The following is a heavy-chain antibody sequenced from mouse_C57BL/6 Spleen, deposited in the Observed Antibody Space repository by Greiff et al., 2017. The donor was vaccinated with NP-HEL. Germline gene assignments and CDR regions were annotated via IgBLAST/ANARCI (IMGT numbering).Heavy chain of an antibody. CDR2: INPNNGGT. J-gene: IGHJ3*01. CDR1: GYTFTDYY. Sequence: EVQLQQSGPELVKPGASVKISCKASGYTFTDYYMTWVKQSHGKSLEWIGDINPNNGGTSYNQKFKGKATLTVDTSSSTAYMELSSLTSEDSAVYYCARRDGYYEGFADWGQGTLVTVAT. V-gene: IGHV1-26*01. CDR3: ARRDGYYEGFAD. D-gene: IGHD2-3*01.